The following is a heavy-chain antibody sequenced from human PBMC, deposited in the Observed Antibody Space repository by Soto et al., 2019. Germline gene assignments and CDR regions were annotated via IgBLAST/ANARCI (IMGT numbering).Heavy chain of an antibody. CDR3: ARGYVWGSYRVYQSDY. CDR2: IIPIFGTA. Sequence: QVPLVQSGAEVKKPGSSVKVSCKASGGTFSSYAISWVRQAPGQGLEWMGGIIPIFGTANYAQKFQGRVTITADESTSTANMELSSLISEDTAVYYCARGYVWGSYRVYQSDYWGQGTLVTVSS. CDR1: GGTFSSYA. J-gene: IGHJ4*02. D-gene: IGHD3-16*02. V-gene: IGHV1-69*01.